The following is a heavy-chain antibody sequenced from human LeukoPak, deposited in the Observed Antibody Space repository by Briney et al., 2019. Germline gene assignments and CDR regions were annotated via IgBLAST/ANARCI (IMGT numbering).Heavy chain of an antibody. CDR1: GGSIRSYY. Sequence: SETLSLTCSVSGGSIRSYYWSGIRQPPGNGLEWIGYIDYTGSTNYNPSLKSRVSISGDTSKNQFSLKLTSVTAADTAVYYCARQGGYTNVYPFDSWGPGTLVTVSS. V-gene: IGHV4-59*08. CDR3: ARQGGYTNVYPFDS. J-gene: IGHJ4*02. CDR2: IDYTGST. D-gene: IGHD5-18*01.